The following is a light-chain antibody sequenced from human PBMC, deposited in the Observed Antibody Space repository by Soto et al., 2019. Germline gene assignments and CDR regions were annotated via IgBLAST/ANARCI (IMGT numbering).Light chain of an antibody. V-gene: IGKV1-5*01. CDR3: QQHNSFALT. CDR1: QSIGGW. J-gene: IGKJ4*01. CDR2: DAS. Sequence: DIQMTQSPSTLSASVGDRDTITCRASQSIGGWLAWYQQKPGKAPRLLIYDASSLQRGVPSRFSGSGSGTEFTLTISSLQPDDFATYYCQQHNSFALTFGGGTKVEIK.